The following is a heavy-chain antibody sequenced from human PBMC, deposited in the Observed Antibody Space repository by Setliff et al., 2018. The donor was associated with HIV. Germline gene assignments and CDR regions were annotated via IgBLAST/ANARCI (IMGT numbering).Heavy chain of an antibody. CDR2: IYHSGNT. D-gene: IGHD5-12*01. CDR3: ARGQDGYKLDDAFDI. V-gene: IGHV4-38-2*02. J-gene: IGHJ3*02. CDR1: GYSISSGYY. Sequence: KPSETLSLTCTVSGYSISSGYYWGWIRQPPGKGLEWIGSIYHSGNTYYNPSLKSRVTISVDTSKNQFSLKLRSVTAADTAVYYCARGQDGYKLDDAFDIWGQGTMVTVSS.